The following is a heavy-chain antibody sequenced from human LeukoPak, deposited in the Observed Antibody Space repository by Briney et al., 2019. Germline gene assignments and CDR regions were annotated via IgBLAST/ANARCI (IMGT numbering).Heavy chain of an antibody. J-gene: IGHJ4*02. CDR3: AKFYLIELSAYSSSWYSVGFDY. CDR2: ISHDGRSR. D-gene: IGHD6-13*01. V-gene: IGHV3-74*03. CDR1: EFPFSSYV. Sequence: PGGSLRLSCAASEFPFSSYVMHWVRQVPGKGLVWVSRISHDGRSRTYADSVKGRFTISRDNSKNTLYLQMNSLRAEDTAVYYCAKFYLIELSAYSSSWYSVGFDYWGQGTLVTVSS.